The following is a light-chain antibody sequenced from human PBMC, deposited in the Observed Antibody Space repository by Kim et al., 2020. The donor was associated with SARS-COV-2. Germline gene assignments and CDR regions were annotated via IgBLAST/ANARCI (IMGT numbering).Light chain of an antibody. CDR2: LNSDGSH. Sequence: ASAKITCTLSSGHSSYAIGWHQQQPGKGPRYLMKLNSDGSHSKGDGIPDRFSGSSSGAERYLTISGLQSEDEADYYCQTWGTGIWVFGGGTQLTVL. CDR1: SGHSSYA. V-gene: IGLV4-69*01. J-gene: IGLJ3*02. CDR3: QTWGTGIWV.